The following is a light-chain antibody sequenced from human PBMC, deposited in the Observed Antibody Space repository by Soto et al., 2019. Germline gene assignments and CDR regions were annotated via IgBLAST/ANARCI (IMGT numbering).Light chain of an antibody. CDR2: GAS. V-gene: IGKV3-20*01. CDR3: QQYGT. CDR1: QSVSSSY. J-gene: IGKJ3*01. Sequence: EIVLTQSPGTLSLSPGERATLSCRASQSVSSSYLAWYQQKPVQAPRLLIYGASSRATGIPDRFSGSGSGTDFTLTISRLEPEDFAVYYCQQYGTFGPGTKVDIK.